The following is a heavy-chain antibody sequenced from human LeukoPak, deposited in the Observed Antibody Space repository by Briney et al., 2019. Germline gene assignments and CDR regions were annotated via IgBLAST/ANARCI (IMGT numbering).Heavy chain of an antibody. CDR2: VYYTGST. CDR3: ARVPVYYGMGV. J-gene: IGHJ6*02. Sequence: PSETLSLTCTVSGASISSFYWSWIRQPPGKGLEFIGYVYYTGSTNYTPSLESRVTLSLDTSKNEFSLKMSSVTAADTAVYYCARVPVYYGMGVWGQGTTVTVSS. V-gene: IGHV4-59*01. CDR1: GASISSFY.